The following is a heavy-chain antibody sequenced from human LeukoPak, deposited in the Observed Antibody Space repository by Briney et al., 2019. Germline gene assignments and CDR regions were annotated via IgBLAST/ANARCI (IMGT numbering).Heavy chain of an antibody. Sequence: ASVKVSCKPSGYTFTSFGISWVRQAPGQGLEWMGWISAFNGNTNYARNFQDRVTMTTDTSTSTAYMELTSLSSDDTAVYYCARSPPSTGYDRFDTWGQGTLVTVSS. J-gene: IGHJ4*02. CDR2: ISAFNGNT. CDR3: ARSPPSTGYDRFDT. CDR1: GYTFTSFG. V-gene: IGHV1-18*04. D-gene: IGHD5-12*01.